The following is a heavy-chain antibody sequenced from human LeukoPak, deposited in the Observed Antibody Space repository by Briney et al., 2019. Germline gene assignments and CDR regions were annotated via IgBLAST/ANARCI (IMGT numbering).Heavy chain of an antibody. CDR1: GFTFSSYE. V-gene: IGHV3-48*03. D-gene: IGHD2-15*01. CDR2: ISSSGSTI. Sequence: GGSLRLSCAASGFTFSSYEMNWVRQAPGKGLEWVSYISSSGSTIYYADSVKGRFTISRDNAKNSLYLQMNSLRAEDTAVYYCARDHDRYCSGGSCPEFDYWGQGTLVTVSS. CDR3: ARDHDRYCSGGSCPEFDY. J-gene: IGHJ4*02.